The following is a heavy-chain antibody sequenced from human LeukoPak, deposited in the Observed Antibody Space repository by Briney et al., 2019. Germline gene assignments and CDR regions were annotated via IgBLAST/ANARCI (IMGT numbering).Heavy chain of an antibody. CDR1: GYTFTSYG. V-gene: IGHV1-18*01. D-gene: IGHD1-26*01. CDR3: ARDSGDIVGATSDFDY. CDR2: ISAYNGNT. Sequence: ASVKVSCKASGYTFTSYGISWVRQAPGQGLEWTGWISAYNGNTNYAQKLQGRVTMTTDTSTSTVYMELRSLRSDDTAVYYCARDSGDIVGATSDFDYWGQGTLVTVSS. J-gene: IGHJ4*02.